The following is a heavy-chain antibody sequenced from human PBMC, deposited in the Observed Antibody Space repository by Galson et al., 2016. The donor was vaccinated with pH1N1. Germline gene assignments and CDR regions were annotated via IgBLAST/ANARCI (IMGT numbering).Heavy chain of an antibody. D-gene: IGHD4-17*01. CDR3: ARAAYGDYADYFDY. V-gene: IGHV1-69*13. CDR2: IIPIFGTA. J-gene: IGHJ4*02. CDR1: GGTFMSSYA. Sequence: SVKVSCKASGGTFMSSYAISWVRQAPGQGLEWMGRIIPIFGTANYAQKFQGRVTITADESTSTAYMELSSLRSEDTAVYYCARAAYGDYADYFDYWGQGTLVTVSS.